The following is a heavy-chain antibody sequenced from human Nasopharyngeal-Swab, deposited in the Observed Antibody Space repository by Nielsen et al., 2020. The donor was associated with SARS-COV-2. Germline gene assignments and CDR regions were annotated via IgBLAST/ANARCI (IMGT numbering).Heavy chain of an antibody. Sequence: VRQMPGKGLEWMGIIYPGDSDTRYSPSFQGQVTISADKSISTAYLQWSSLKASDIAMYYCARAPYDFWSGYSMYYFDYWGQGTLVTVSS. D-gene: IGHD3-3*01. CDR3: ARAPYDFWSGYSMYYFDY. CDR2: IYPGDSDT. V-gene: IGHV5-51*01. J-gene: IGHJ4*02.